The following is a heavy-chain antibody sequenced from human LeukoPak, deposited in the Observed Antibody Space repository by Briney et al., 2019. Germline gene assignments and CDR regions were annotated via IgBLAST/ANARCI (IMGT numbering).Heavy chain of an antibody. CDR3: ARHYGSSWSFDY. CDR1: GGSISSYY. Sequence: SETLSLTCTVSGGSISSYYWSWIRQPPGKGLEWIGYIYYSGSTNYNPSLKSRVTISVDTSKNQFSLKLISVTAADTAVYYCARHYGSSWSFDYWGQGTLVTVSS. J-gene: IGHJ4*02. CDR2: IYYSGST. D-gene: IGHD6-13*01. V-gene: IGHV4-59*08.